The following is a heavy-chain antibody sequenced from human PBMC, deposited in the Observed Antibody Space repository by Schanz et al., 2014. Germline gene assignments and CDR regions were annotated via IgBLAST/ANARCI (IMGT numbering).Heavy chain of an antibody. Sequence: QVQLVQSGSELTRPEASVKVSCKASGYNFTTYTMNWVRQAPGQGLEWMGWINTNTGNPTYAQGFTGRFVFSLDTSVSTAYLQISFLKADDTAVFFCARGEANWGQYWGQGTLVTVSS. CDR2: INTNTGNP. V-gene: IGHV7-4-1*02. CDR1: GYNFTTYT. J-gene: IGHJ4*02. CDR3: ARGEANWGQY. D-gene: IGHD7-27*01.